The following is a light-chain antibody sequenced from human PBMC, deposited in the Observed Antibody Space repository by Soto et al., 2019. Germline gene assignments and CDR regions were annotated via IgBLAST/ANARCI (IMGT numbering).Light chain of an antibody. Sequence: QSALTQPASVSGSPGQSITISCTGTSSDVGGYNCVSWYQQHPGKAPKLMIYDVSNRPSGVSNRFAGSKSGTTASLTISGLQAEDEADYYCSSYTSISTLVAFGGGTKLTVL. CDR3: SSYTSISTLVA. J-gene: IGLJ2*01. CDR1: SSDVGGYNC. CDR2: DVS. V-gene: IGLV2-14*01.